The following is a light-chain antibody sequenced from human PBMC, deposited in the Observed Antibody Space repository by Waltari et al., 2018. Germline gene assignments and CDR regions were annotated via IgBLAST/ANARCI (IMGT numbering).Light chain of an antibody. CDR3: GTWDSSLSGAV. CDR1: RSNIGINY. CDR2: EDS. J-gene: IGLJ7*01. Sequence: QSVLTPPPSVSAAPGQRVTISCSGGRSNIGINYVSWYRQFPGTAPKLLSYEDSERPSGIPGRFSGSKSGTSATLDITGLQAGDEADYYCGTWDSSLSGAVFGGGTHLTVL. V-gene: IGLV1-51*02.